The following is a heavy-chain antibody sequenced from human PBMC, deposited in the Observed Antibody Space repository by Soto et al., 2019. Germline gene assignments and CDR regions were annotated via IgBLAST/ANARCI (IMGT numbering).Heavy chain of an antibody. CDR3: ARLGIVVMVEAHDAFDL. D-gene: IGHD2-15*01. J-gene: IGHJ3*01. CDR2: VYHSGRT. CDR1: GGSISSSTSY. V-gene: IGHV4-39*01. Sequence: SEALSLSCTVSGGSISSSTSYWGWIRQTPGKGLEWIGGVYHSGRTYYNPSLESRVAMSVDTSKNQFSLKLTSVTAEDTAAYYCARLGIVVMVEAHDAFDLWGPGTMVTVSS.